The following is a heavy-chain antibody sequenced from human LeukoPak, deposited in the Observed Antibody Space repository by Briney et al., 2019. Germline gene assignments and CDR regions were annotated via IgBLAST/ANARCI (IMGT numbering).Heavy chain of an antibody. V-gene: IGHV3-9*01. J-gene: IGHJ4*02. CDR1: GFAFDDYA. CDR2: ISWNSGSV. Sequence: PGRSLRLSCAASGFAFDDYAMHWVRQPPGKGLEWVSGISWNSGSVGYADSVKGRFTITRDNAKNSLYLQMNSLRAEDTAFYYCAKDIGYSYDSSGYYFGHWGQGTLVTVSS. CDR3: AKDIGYSYDSSGYYFGH. D-gene: IGHD3-22*01.